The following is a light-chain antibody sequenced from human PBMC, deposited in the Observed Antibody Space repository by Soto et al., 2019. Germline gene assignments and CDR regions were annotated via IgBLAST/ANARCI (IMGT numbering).Light chain of an antibody. Sequence: QSALTQPASVSGSPGQSITISCTGTSSDFGDYDYVSWYLQHPGKVPKLMIYEVSNRPSGVSNRFSGSKSGNTASLTISGLQAEDEAAYYCSSYTGSSTLVFGTGTKLPVL. CDR2: EVS. CDR3: SSYTGSSTLV. J-gene: IGLJ1*01. V-gene: IGLV2-14*01. CDR1: SSDFGDYDY.